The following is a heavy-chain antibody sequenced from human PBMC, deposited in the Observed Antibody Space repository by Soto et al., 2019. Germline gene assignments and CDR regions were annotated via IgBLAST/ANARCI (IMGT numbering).Heavy chain of an antibody. D-gene: IGHD1-26*01. V-gene: IGHV4-59*01. CDR2: IYYSGRS. CDR1: GGSISSDY. Sequence: SETLSLTCTVSGGSISSDYWSWIRQPAGKGLEGSGYIYYSGRSNDNASLKSRVIMSLDTSKNQFSLKLISVTAADTAVYYCARPYSGSYWAAFDIWGQGTMVTVS. J-gene: IGHJ3*02. CDR3: ARPYSGSYWAAFDI.